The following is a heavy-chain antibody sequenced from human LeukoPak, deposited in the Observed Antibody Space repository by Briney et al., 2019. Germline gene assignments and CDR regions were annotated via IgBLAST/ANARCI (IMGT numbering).Heavy chain of an antibody. J-gene: IGHJ4*02. CDR1: GYSISSSYY. Sequence: SETLSLTCTVSGYSISSSYYWGWIRQPPGKGLEWIGSIYHTGSTYYNPSLKSRVTISVDTSKNQFSLKLSSVTAADTAVYYCARAYYGDCFDYWGQGTLVTVSS. D-gene: IGHD4-17*01. V-gene: IGHV4-38-2*02. CDR3: ARAYYGDCFDY. CDR2: IYHTGST.